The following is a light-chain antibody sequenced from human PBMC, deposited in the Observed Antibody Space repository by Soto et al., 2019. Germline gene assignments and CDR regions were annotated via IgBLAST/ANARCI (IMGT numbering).Light chain of an antibody. CDR1: SSNIGSNY. CDR2: RNN. J-gene: IGLJ2*01. V-gene: IGLV1-47*01. Sequence: QSVLTQPPSASGTPGQRVTISCSGSSSNIGSNYVYWYQQLPGMAPKLLIYRNNQRPSGVPDRFSGSKSGTSASLAISGLRSEDEADYYCAAWDDSLSVYVVFGGGTKLTVL. CDR3: AAWDDSLSVYVV.